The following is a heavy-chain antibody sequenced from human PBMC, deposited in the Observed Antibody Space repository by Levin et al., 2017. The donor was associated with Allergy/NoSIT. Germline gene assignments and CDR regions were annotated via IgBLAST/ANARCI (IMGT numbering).Heavy chain of an antibody. CDR2: IYHSGST. D-gene: IGHD1-1*01. J-gene: IGHJ3*02. Sequence: SCAVSGGSISSSNWWSWVRQPPGKGLEWIGEIYHSGSTNYNPSLKSRVTISVDKSKNQFSLKLSSVTAADTAVYYCARAAGNDVDAFDIWGQGTMVTVSS. CDR1: GGSISSSNW. CDR3: ARAAGNDVDAFDI. V-gene: IGHV4-4*02.